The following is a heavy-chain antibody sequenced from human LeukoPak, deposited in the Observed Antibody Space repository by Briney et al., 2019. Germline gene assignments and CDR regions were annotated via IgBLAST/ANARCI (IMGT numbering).Heavy chain of an antibody. CDR1: GVSISSNSYY. J-gene: IGHJ5*02. CDR2: IYYSGST. V-gene: IGHV4-39*07. D-gene: IGHD1-26*01. CDR3: AREKWELLRGDWFDP. Sequence: PSETLSLTCTVSGVSISSNSYYWGWIRQPPGKGLKWIGSIYYSGSTYYNPSLKSRVTISVDTSKNQFSLKLSSVTAADTAVYYCAREKWELLRGDWFDPWGQGTLVTVSS.